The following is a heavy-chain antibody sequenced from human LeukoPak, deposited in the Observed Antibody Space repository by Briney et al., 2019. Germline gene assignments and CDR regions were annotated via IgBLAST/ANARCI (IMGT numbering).Heavy chain of an antibody. CDR1: GGSISNDY. V-gene: IGHV4-59*01. Sequence: PSETLSLTCTVSGGSISNDYWSWIRQPPGKGLECIGYIYYTGSTNYNPSLKSRVTISVDTSKNQLSLKLSSVTAADSAVYYRARARTGSDLWGQGALVTVSS. CDR3: ARARTGSDL. D-gene: IGHD7-27*01. J-gene: IGHJ5*02. CDR2: IYYTGST.